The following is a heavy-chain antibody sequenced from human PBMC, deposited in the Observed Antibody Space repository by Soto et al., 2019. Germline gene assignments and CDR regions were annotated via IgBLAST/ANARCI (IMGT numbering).Heavy chain of an antibody. CDR1: GGSISDGAYY. Sequence: QVQLQESGPGLVKPSQTLSLTCTVSGGSISDGAYYWSWIRQPPGKGLEWIGHIYDSGNTYNNPSLKSPRTISVDTSKNHFSLNLNSVTAADTAVYYCASGLSGDKVDQWGQGTLVTVSS. D-gene: IGHD2-21*01. CDR3: ASGLSGDKVDQ. CDR2: IYDSGNT. V-gene: IGHV4-30-4*01. J-gene: IGHJ4*02.